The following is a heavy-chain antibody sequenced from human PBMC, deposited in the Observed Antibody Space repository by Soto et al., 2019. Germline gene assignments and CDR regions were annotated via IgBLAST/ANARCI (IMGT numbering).Heavy chain of an antibody. J-gene: IGHJ4*02. V-gene: IGHV1-69*13. CDR3: AREGSGYNF. Sequence: SVKVSCKASGGSFSNFGISWVRQAPGQGLEWMGGIVPVFGRPNYAQRFRGRLTITADESTSTGYVELISLRSDDTAVYYCAREGSGYNFWGQGTQVTVSS. CDR1: GGSFSNFG. D-gene: IGHD5-12*01. CDR2: IVPVFGRP.